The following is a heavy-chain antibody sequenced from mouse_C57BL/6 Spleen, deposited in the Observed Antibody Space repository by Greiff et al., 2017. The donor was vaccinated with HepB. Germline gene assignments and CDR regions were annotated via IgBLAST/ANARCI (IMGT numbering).Heavy chain of an antibody. CDR2: INPNNGGT. Sequence: EVQLQQSGPELVKPGASVKMSCKASGYTFTDYNMHWVKQSHGKSLEWIGYINPNNGGTSYNQKFKGKATLTVNKSSSTAYMELRSLTSEDSAVYYCARATTVVARGFDYWGQGTTLTVSS. J-gene: IGHJ2*01. V-gene: IGHV1-22*01. CDR3: ARATTVVARGFDY. CDR1: GYTFTDYN. D-gene: IGHD1-1*01.